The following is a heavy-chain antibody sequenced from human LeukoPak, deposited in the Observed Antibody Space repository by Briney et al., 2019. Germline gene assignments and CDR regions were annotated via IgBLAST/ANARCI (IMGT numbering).Heavy chain of an antibody. CDR2: IYYSGNT. CDR3: ARQGRTPNHFDY. J-gene: IGHJ4*02. Sequence: SGTVSLTCTVSGGSIRRYYWSWIRQPPGKGLEWIGYIYYSGNTNYNPSLKTRVTISIDPSNNHFSLRLSSLTAADTAVYYCARQGRTPNHFDYWGQGTLVTVPS. V-gene: IGHV4-59*08. CDR1: GGSIRRYY.